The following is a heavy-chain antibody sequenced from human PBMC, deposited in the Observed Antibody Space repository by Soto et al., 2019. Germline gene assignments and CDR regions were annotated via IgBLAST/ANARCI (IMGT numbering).Heavy chain of an antibody. V-gene: IGHV5-51*01. D-gene: IGHD6-13*01. CDR3: AAGYTTGPDAFDI. Sequence: GESLKISCKGSGYNFANYWIGWVRQMPGKGLEWMEMIFPGDSDTKNSPSLQGQITMSVDKSDSSAYLQWRSLKASDTAMYYCAAGYTTGPDAFDIWGQGTMVTVSS. J-gene: IGHJ3*02. CDR1: GYNFANYW. CDR2: IFPGDSDT.